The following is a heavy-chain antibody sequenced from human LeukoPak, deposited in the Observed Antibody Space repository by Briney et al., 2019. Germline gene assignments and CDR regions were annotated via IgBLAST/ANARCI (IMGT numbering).Heavy chain of an antibody. J-gene: IGHJ4*02. CDR2: INHSGST. Sequence: SETLSLTCAVYGGSFSGYYWSWIRQPPGKGLEWIGEINHSGSTNYNPSLKSRVTISVDTSKNQFSLKLSSVTAADTAVYYCARDLAGTCYYWGQGTLVTVSS. CDR1: GGSFSGYY. D-gene: IGHD6-19*01. CDR3: ARDLAGTCYY. V-gene: IGHV4-34*01.